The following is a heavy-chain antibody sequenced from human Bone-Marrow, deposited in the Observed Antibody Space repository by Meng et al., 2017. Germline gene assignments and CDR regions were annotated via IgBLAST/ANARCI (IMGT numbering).Heavy chain of an antibody. V-gene: IGHV1-69*02. CDR1: GCTFSSYT. D-gene: IGHD3-10*01. Sequence: SSVTVSCKASGCTFSSYTIRWVRQARGQGLEWMGRSIPILGIANYAQKVQGRVTLTADKSTSTAYMELSSRRSEDTAGYYCARGSYYGSGENDYWGQGTLVTVSS. CDR2: SIPILGIA. CDR3: ARGSYYGSGENDY. J-gene: IGHJ4*02.